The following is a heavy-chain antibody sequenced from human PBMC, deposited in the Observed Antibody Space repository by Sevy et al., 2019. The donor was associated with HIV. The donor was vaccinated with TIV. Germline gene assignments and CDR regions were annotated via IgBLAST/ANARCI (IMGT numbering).Heavy chain of an antibody. Sequence: ASVKVSCTSSGYTFIAHYFHWVRQAPGQGLEWMGWINPESGDTRYTEKFQGRVTMTRDTSISTAYMEVITLRSDDTAVYFCARVQRGGVPDYWGQGTLVTVSS. CDR1: GYTFIAHY. V-gene: IGHV1-2*02. J-gene: IGHJ4*02. CDR3: ARVQRGGVPDY. CDR2: INPESGDT. D-gene: IGHD3-10*01.